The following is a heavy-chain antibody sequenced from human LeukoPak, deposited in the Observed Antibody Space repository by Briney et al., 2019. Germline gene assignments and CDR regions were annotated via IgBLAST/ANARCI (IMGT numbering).Heavy chain of an antibody. CDR2: LYSGGAT. CDR3: VKGGRIAVEL. J-gene: IGHJ4*02. D-gene: IGHD6-19*01. CDR1: GFTVSGNY. Sequence: GGSLRLSCSASGFTVSGNYMTWVRQAPGRGLEWVSVLYSGGATSYADSVKGRFTISRDSSKNTLYLQMSSLRAEDTAVYYCVKGGRIAVELWGQGTLVTVSS. V-gene: IGHV3-53*05.